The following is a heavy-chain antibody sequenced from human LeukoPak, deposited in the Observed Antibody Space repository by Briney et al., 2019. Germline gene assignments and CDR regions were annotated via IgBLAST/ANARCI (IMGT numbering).Heavy chain of an antibody. V-gene: IGHV6-1*01. CDR1: GDSVSSNSAA. D-gene: IGHD3-22*01. CDR3: AXXXXXXDSSGVSNWFDP. CDR2: TYYRSKWYN. Sequence: TLXXXCAISGDSVSSNSAAWNWLRQSPSRGLEWLGRTYYRSKWYNDYAVCVKSRITINPDTSKNKYSLQLRYMTPEDKAVXXXAXXXXXXDSSGVSNWFDPWGQGTLVTVSS. J-gene: IGHJ5*02.